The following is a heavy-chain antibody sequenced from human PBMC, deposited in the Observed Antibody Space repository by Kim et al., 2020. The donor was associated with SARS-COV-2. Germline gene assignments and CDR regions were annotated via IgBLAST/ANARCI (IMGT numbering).Heavy chain of an antibody. Sequence: ASVKVSCKASGYTFTSNTLQWVRQAPGQGLEWMGWINVANGNRKYLQKFQDRLIITRDTSATTAYMELRSLTTEDTAGYYWARVGTTRNGGYYSDYWGQG. J-gene: IGHJ4*02. D-gene: IGHD1-1*01. CDR1: GYTFTSNT. V-gene: IGHV1-3*01. CDR2: INVANGNR. CDR3: ARVGTTRNGGYYSDY.